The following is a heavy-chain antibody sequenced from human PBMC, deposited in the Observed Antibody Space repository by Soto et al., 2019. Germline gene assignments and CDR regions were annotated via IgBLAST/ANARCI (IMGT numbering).Heavy chain of an antibody. J-gene: IGHJ5*02. CDR2: MNPNSGNT. V-gene: IGHV1-8*01. CDR3: ARWDYDSGSWWWFDP. D-gene: IGHD5-12*01. CDR1: GYTFTSYD. Sequence: QVQLVQSGAEVKKPGASVKVSCKASGYTFTSYDINWVRQATGQGLEWMGWMNPNSGNTGYAQKFQGRGTMTRNTSISTAYMELSSVRSEDTAVYYCARWDYDSGSWWWFDPWGQGTLVTVSS.